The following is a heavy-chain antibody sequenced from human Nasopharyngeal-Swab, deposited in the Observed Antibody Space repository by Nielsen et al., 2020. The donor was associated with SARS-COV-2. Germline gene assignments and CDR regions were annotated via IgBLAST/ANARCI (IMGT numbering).Heavy chain of an antibody. D-gene: IGHD5-18*01. CDR2: IYYSGST. CDR3: ATYGYGSYYYYYMDV. J-gene: IGHJ6*03. V-gene: IGHV4-39*01. Sequence: SETLSLTCTVSGGSISSSSYYWGWIRQPPGKGLEWIGSIYYSGSTYYNPSLKSRVTISVDTSKNQFSLKLSSVTAADTAVYYCATYGYGSYYYYYMDVWGKGTTGTVSS. CDR1: GGSISSSSYY.